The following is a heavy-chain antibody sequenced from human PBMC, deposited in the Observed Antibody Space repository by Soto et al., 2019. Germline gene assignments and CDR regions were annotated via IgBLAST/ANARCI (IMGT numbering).Heavy chain of an antibody. CDR2: ISGSGGST. CDR1: GFTFSSYA. CDR3: AKTPVGYSSGWLDY. J-gene: IGHJ4*02. V-gene: IGHV3-23*01. D-gene: IGHD6-19*01. Sequence: GGSLRLSCAASGFTFSSYAMSWVRQAPGKGLEWVSAISGSGGSTYYADSVKGRFTISRDNSKNTLYLQMNSLRAEDTAVYYCAKTPVGYSSGWLDYWGQGTLVTVSS.